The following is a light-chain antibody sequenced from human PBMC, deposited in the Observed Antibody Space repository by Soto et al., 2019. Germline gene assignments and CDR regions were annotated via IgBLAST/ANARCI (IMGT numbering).Light chain of an antibody. J-gene: IGKJ2*01. Sequence: DLQMTQSPSSLSASVGDRVTITCRASQSISSYLNWYQQKPGKAPKRLIHAISNLQSGVPSRFSGSGSGTEFTLTISSLQPEDFATYYCQQSFTNPYTFGQGTKLEIK. CDR3: QQSFTNPYT. CDR2: AIS. V-gene: IGKV1-39*01. CDR1: QSISSY.